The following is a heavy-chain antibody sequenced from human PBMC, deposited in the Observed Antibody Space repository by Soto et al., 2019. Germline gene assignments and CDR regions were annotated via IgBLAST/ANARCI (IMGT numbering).Heavy chain of an antibody. CDR3: AARYDSSGYSLDY. CDR1: GGSISSGGYY. J-gene: IGHJ4*02. CDR2: IYYSGST. D-gene: IGHD3-22*01. V-gene: IGHV4-31*03. Sequence: PSETLSLTCTVPGGSISSGGYYWSWIRQHPGKGLEWIGYIYYSGSTYYNPSLKSRVTISVDTSKNQFSLKLSSVTAADTAVYYCAARYDSSGYSLDYWGQGTLVTVSS.